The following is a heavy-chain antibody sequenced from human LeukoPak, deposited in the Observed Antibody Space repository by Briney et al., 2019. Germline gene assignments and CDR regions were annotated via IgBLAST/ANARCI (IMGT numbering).Heavy chain of an antibody. J-gene: IGHJ3*02. D-gene: IGHD6-13*01. V-gene: IGHV3-7*04. CDR3: ARDWQWQQLDGDAFDI. Sequence: GGSLRLSCVASEFTFSSYWMSWVRQAPGKGLEWVANIKQDGSEKYYVDSVKGRFTISRDNAKNSLFLQMNSLRAEDTAVYYCARDWQWQQLDGDAFDIWGQGTMVTVSS. CDR2: IKQDGSEK. CDR1: EFTFSSYW.